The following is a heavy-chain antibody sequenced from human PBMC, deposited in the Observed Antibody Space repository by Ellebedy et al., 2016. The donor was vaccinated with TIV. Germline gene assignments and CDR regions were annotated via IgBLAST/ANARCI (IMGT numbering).Heavy chain of an antibody. D-gene: IGHD2-2*01. CDR2: INSANGNT. CDR3: AAYWGSTTRFWDY. Sequence: ASVKVSXKASGYTFTNYAMHWLRQAPGQRLEWMGWINSANGNTKYSQKFQGRVTITRDTSANTAYMELSSLRSEDMAVYYCAAYWGSTTRFWDYWGQGTLVTVSS. CDR1: GYTFTNYA. J-gene: IGHJ4*02. V-gene: IGHV1-3*01.